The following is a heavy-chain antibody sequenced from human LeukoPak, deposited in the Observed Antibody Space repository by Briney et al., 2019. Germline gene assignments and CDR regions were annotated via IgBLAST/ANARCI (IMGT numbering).Heavy chain of an antibody. V-gene: IGHV4-39*07. CDR1: GGSISSSSPY. J-gene: IGHJ4*02. Sequence: SSETLSLTCSISGGSISSSSPYWGWIRQPPGKGLEWIGNIYYSGSTYYNPSLKSRVTISVDTSKNQFSLKLSSVTAADTAVYYCAREKLGYWGQGTLVTVSS. CDR2: IYYSGST. CDR3: AREKLGY.